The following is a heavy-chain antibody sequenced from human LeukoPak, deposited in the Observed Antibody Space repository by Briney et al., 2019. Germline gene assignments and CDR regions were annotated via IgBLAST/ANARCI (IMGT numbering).Heavy chain of an antibody. CDR3: ARFARGVYDSSGYPTDYFDY. V-gene: IGHV4-30-4*01. CDR2: IYYSGST. J-gene: IGHJ4*02. CDR1: GGSISSGDYY. D-gene: IGHD3-22*01. Sequence: PSETLSLTCTVSGGSISSGDYYWSWIRQPPGKGLEWIGYIYYSGSTYYNPSLKSRVTISVDRSKNQFSLKLSSVTAADTAVYYCARFARGVYDSSGYPTDYFDYWGQGTLVTVSS.